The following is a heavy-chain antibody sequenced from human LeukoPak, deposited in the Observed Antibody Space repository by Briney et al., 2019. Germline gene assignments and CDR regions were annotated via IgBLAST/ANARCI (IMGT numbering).Heavy chain of an antibody. CDR3: ARDSPVYYYYDSSGYYNHFDY. D-gene: IGHD3-22*01. Sequence: SVKVSCKASGGTLGSYPMSWVRQAPGKGLEWMGRIIPIFGTANYAQKFQGRVTITTDESTSTAYMELSSLRSEDTAVYYCARDSPVYYYYDSSGYYNHFDYWGQGTLVTVSS. J-gene: IGHJ4*02. V-gene: IGHV1-69*05. CDR2: IIPIFGTA. CDR1: GGTLGSYP.